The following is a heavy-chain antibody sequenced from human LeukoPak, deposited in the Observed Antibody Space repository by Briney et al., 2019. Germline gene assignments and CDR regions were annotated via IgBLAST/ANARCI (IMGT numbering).Heavy chain of an antibody. Sequence: SQALSLTCTVSGGSISSGGYYWSWIRQHPGKGLEWIGYIYYSGSTYYNPSLKSRVTISVDTSKNQFSLKLSSVTAADTAVYYYASDYGSGSFADYWGQGTLVTVSS. J-gene: IGHJ4*02. CDR1: GGSISSGGYY. CDR2: IYYSGST. V-gene: IGHV4-31*03. CDR3: ASDYGSGSFADY. D-gene: IGHD3-10*01.